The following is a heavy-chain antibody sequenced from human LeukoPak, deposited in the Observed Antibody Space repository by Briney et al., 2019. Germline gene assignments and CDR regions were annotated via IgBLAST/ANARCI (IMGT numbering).Heavy chain of an antibody. CDR1: GFTFSSYA. V-gene: IGHV3-23*01. D-gene: IGHD3-10*01. CDR3: ANFGLNAFDI. J-gene: IGHJ3*02. Sequence: GGSLRLSCAASGFTFSSYAMHWVRQAPGKGLEWVSSIIGSGGNTYYTDSVKGRFTISRDDAKNTLYLQMNSLRAEDAAVYYCANFGLNAFDIWGQGTMVTVSS. CDR2: IIGSGGNT.